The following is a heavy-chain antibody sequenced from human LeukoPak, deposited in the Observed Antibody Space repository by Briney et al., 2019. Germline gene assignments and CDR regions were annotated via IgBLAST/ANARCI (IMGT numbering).Heavy chain of an antibody. CDR3: AKGRSSSWYSAFDI. D-gene: IGHD6-13*01. J-gene: IGHJ3*02. Sequence: GSLRLSCAASGFTFSSYAMSWVRQAPGKGLEWVSGLSGSGGSTYYADSVKGRFTISRDNSKNTLYLQMNSLRAEDTAVYYCAKGRSSSWYSAFDIWGQGTMVTVSS. V-gene: IGHV3-23*01. CDR1: GFTFSSYA. CDR2: LSGSGGST.